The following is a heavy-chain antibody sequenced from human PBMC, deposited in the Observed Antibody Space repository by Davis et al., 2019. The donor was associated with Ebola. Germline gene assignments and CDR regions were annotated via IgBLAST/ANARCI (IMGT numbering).Heavy chain of an antibody. CDR3: ARSVLGYYGFFDY. J-gene: IGHJ4*02. D-gene: IGHD3-3*01. CDR1: GFTFGSYW. V-gene: IGHV3-7*01. CDR2: IKEDGCDK. Sequence: GGSLRLSCAASGFTFGSYWMSWVRQAPGKGLEWVANIKEDGCDKYYVDSVKGRFTISRDNAKNTLYLQMNSLRAEDTAVYYCARSVLGYYGFFDYWGPGTLVTVSS.